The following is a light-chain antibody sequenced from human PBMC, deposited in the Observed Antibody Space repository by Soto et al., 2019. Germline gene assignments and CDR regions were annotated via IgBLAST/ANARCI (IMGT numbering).Light chain of an antibody. CDR1: QSVTSNY. Sequence: TVLTQSPGTLSLSPGERATLSCRASQSVTSNYLAWYQQKPGQAPRLLIYGASSRATGIPSRFSGSGAGTDFTLTVSRLESEDFAVYYCQQYDTSPLTFGQGTRLEIK. CDR2: GAS. J-gene: IGKJ5*01. CDR3: QQYDTSPLT. V-gene: IGKV3-20*01.